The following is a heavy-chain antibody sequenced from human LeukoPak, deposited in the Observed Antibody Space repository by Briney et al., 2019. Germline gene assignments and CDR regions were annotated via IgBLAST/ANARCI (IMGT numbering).Heavy chain of an antibody. CDR3: ARPRGGGATPYYFYYMDV. CDR1: GFTFTDYY. Sequence: GGSLRLSCAASGFTFTDYYMSWIRQAPGKGLEWVSYISSSGSTIYYADSVKGRFTISRDNAKNSLYLQMNNLRAEDTAVYYCARPRGGGATPYYFYYMDVWGKGTTVTVSS. CDR2: ISSSGSTI. J-gene: IGHJ6*03. D-gene: IGHD1-26*01. V-gene: IGHV3-11*04.